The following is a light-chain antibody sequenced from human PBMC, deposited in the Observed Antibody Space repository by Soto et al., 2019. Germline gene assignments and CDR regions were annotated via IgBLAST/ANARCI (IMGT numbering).Light chain of an antibody. CDR2: DAS. J-gene: IGKJ4*01. Sequence: DIQMTQSPSTLSASVGDRVTITCRASQSISSWLAWYQQKPGKAPKLLIYDASSLESGVPSRFSGSGSGTEFTLTISSLQPDDFANYYCQQYNSYSPALTFGGGTKVEIK. CDR1: QSISSW. V-gene: IGKV1-5*01. CDR3: QQYNSYSPALT.